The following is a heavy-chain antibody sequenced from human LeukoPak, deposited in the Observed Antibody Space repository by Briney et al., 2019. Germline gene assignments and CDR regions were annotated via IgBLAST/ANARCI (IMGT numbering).Heavy chain of an antibody. J-gene: IGHJ4*02. V-gene: IGHV1-24*01. Sequence: GASVKVSCKVSGYTLTELAMHWVRQAPGEGLEWMGGFDPEDGETIYAQKFQDRVTMTEDTSTDTAYMELSSLRSEDTAVYYCATAPRYSSSWYYFDYWGQGTLVTVSS. D-gene: IGHD6-13*01. CDR3: ATAPRYSSSWYYFDY. CDR2: FDPEDGET. CDR1: GYTLTELA.